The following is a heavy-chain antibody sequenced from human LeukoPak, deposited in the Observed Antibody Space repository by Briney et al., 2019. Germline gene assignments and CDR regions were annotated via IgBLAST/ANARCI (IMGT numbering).Heavy chain of an antibody. J-gene: IGHJ6*03. CDR1: GGSISSSSYY. V-gene: IGHV4-39*07. CDR2: IYYSGST. Sequence: SETLSLTCTVSGGSISSSSYYWGWIRQPPGKGLEWIGSIYYSGSTYYNPSLKSRVTISVDTSKNQFSLKLSSVTAADTAVYYCDAVYYYYYYMDVWGKGTTVTVSS. CDR3: DAVYYYYYYMDV.